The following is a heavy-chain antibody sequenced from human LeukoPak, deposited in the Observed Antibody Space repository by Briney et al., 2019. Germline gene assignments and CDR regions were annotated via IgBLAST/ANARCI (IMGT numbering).Heavy chain of an antibody. CDR1: GDSISNYY. V-gene: IGHV4-59*01. CDR2: IYNSGST. J-gene: IGHJ4*02. Sequence: SETLSLTCIVSGDSISNYYWSWIRQPPGKGLEWIGYIYNSGSTNYNPSLKSRVTISVDTSKNQFSLKLSSVTAADTAVYYCARGSRLVRGVTSRRNYYFDYWGQGTLVTVSS. CDR3: ARGSRLVRGVTSRRNYYFDY. D-gene: IGHD3-10*01.